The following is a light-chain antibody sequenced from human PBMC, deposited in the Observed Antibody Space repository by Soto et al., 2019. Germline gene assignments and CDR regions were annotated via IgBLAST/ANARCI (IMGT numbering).Light chain of an antibody. CDR1: QSVDIY. CDR2: DAS. J-gene: IGKJ5*01. Sequence: EVVLTQSPATLFLSPGERATLSCRASQSVDIYLAWYQQRPGQAPRLRIYDASNRASGIPARFSGSGSGTDFTLTISSLEPEDFPVYYCQQRKFWPPITFGQGTRLEIK. V-gene: IGKV3-11*01. CDR3: QQRKFWPPIT.